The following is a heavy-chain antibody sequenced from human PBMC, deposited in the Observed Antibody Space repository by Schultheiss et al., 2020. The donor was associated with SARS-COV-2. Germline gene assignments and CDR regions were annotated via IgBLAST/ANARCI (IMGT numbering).Heavy chain of an antibody. V-gene: IGHV1-18*04. J-gene: IGHJ4*02. Sequence: ASVKVSCKASGYTFTGYYMHWVRQAPGQGLEWMGWISAYNGNTNYAQKLQGRVTMTTDTSTSTAYMELRSLRSDDTAVYYCARVGIDNYYFDYWGQGTLVTVSS. D-gene: IGHD1-20*01. CDR2: ISAYNGNT. CDR3: ARVGIDNYYFDY. CDR1: GYTFTGYY.